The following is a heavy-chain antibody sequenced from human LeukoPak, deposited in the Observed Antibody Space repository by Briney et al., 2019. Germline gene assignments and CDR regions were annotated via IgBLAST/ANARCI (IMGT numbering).Heavy chain of an antibody. V-gene: IGHV4-59*08. CDR3: ARQVGWELLSYYYYYMDV. D-gene: IGHD1-26*01. Sequence: SETLSLTCTVSGGSISSYYWSWIRQPPGKGLEWIGYIYYSGSTNYNPSLKSRVTISVDTSKNQFSLKLSSVTAADTAVYYCARQVGWELLSYYYYYMDVWGKGTTVTISS. CDR1: GGSISSYY. CDR2: IYYSGST. J-gene: IGHJ6*03.